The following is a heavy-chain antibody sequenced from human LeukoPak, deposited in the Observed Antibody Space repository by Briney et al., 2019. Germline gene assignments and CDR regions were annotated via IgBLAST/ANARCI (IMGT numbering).Heavy chain of an antibody. CDR1: GYTFTSYA. CDR2: INAGNGNT. Sequence: GASVKVSCKASGYTFTSYAMHWVRQAPGQRLEWMGWINAGNGNTEYSQEFQGRVTITRDTSASTAYMELSSLRSEDMAVYYCARAPVYYYYDSSGYYDYWGQGTLVTVSS. D-gene: IGHD3-22*01. CDR3: ARAPVYYYYDSSGYYDY. J-gene: IGHJ4*02. V-gene: IGHV1-3*03.